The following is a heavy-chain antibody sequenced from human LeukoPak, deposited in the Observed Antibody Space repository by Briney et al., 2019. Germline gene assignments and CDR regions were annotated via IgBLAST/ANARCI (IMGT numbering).Heavy chain of an antibody. Sequence: PSETLSLTCSVSGASVYSDSSFWTWIRQAPGKGLEWIGYIDYRGGTKYSASLKNRVTISLQTSKNEFSLSLKSVTAADTAVYYCGRELATSYNDSFGYFRQSEAFDSWGQGKMVPVSS. CDR3: GRELATSYNDSFGYFRQSEAFDS. CDR2: IDYRGGT. V-gene: IGHV4-61*01. D-gene: IGHD5-12*01. J-gene: IGHJ3*01. CDR1: GASVYSDSSF.